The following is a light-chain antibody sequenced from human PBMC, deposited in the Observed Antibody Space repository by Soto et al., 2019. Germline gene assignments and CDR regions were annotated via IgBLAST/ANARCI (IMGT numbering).Light chain of an antibody. V-gene: IGKV2D-29*01. J-gene: IGKJ2*01. CDR3: MQSIRLPFT. CDR1: QSLLHADGKTY. CDR2: EVS. Sequence: EIVMTQTPLSLSVIPGQPASISCKSSQSLLHADGKTYLYWFVRKPGQPPQLLFYEVSNRFSGVTDRFSVSGSGTDFTLTISRVEAEDSGLYYCMQSIRLPFTFGQGTKLEI.